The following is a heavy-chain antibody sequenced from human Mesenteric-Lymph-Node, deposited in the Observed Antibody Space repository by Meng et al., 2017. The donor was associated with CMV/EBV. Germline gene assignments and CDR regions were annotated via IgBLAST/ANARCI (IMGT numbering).Heavy chain of an antibody. D-gene: IGHD3-10*01. J-gene: IGHJ6*02. V-gene: IGHV3-21*05. CDR2: ISSGSTII. Sequence: GESLKISCAASGFTFSSYGMNWVRQAPGKGLEWVSYISSGSTIIYYADSMKGRFTISRDNARSSLFLQMNSLRAEDMAVYYCAKRITLVRGNIKDYYAMDVWGQGTTVTVSS. CDR1: GFTFSSYG. CDR3: AKRITLVRGNIKDYYAMDV.